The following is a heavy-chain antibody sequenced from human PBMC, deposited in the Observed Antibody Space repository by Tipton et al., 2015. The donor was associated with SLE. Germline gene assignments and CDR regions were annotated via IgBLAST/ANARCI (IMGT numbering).Heavy chain of an antibody. CDR3: ARLISAYDCNFDY. CDR1: GASISSGAIY. D-gene: IGHD5-12*01. Sequence: TLSLTCSVSGASISSGAIYWSWFRHHPGKGLEWIGYISYSGGTFYNPSLKSRVSISVDTSTNRLFLNLISVTAADTALYYCARLISAYDCNFDYWGQGTLVTVS. CDR2: ISYSGGT. J-gene: IGHJ4*02. V-gene: IGHV4-31*03.